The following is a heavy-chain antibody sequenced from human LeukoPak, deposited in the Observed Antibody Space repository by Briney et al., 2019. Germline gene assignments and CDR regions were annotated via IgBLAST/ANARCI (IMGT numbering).Heavy chain of an antibody. V-gene: IGHV3-7*01. J-gene: IGHJ4*02. CDR1: GFTLGVFG. CDR3: VNLWEAGY. D-gene: IGHD1-26*01. Sequence: GGPLSSSAAASGFTLGVFGMSWAGPAPGKGRGWVANVKQDGGDKYYMASVKGRFTITRDNAENSLYLQMNSLRVEDTAVYCCVNLWEAGYWGQGTLVTVSS. CDR2: VKQDGGDK.